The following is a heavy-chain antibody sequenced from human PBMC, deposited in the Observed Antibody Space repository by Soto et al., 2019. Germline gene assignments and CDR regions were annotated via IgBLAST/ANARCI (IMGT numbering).Heavy chain of an antibody. CDR3: ARGGSYGYFFDY. J-gene: IGHJ4*02. D-gene: IGHD5-18*01. CDR2: IYYTGST. V-gene: IGHV4-59*01. Sequence: PSETLSLTCTVSGGSMSSNYWPWIRQSPGKGLEWIGYIYYTGSTKYNPSLKSRVTISLDTSKNKFSLRLTSVTSADSALYYCARGGSYGYFFDYWGQGAQVTVSS. CDR1: GGSMSSNY.